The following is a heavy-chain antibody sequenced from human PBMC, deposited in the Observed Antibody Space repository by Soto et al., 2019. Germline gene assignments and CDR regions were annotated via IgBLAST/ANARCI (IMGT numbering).Heavy chain of an antibody. J-gene: IGHJ3*02. D-gene: IGHD6-13*01. CDR2: IRQDGSDE. V-gene: IGHV3-7*04. Sequence: EVQLVESGGGLVQPGGSVRLSCAASGFTFRSHWMTWVRQAPGKGLEWVANIRQDGSDEHYVDSVKGRFTISRDNAKNSLYLQMNSLRAEDTAVYYCAGEARAAATDDAFDIWGQGTVVTVSS. CDR1: GFTFRSHW. CDR3: AGEARAAATDDAFDI.